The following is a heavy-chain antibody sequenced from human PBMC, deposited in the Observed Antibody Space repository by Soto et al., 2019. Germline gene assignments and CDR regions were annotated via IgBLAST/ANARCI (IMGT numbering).Heavy chain of an antibody. CDR1: GYSFTSYW. D-gene: IGHD3-3*01. CDR3: ARLHYDFWSGYYTLPDEENYYYYGMDV. J-gene: IGHJ6*02. V-gene: IGHV5-51*01. Sequence: GESLKISCKGSGYSFTSYWIGWVRQMPGKGLEWMGIIYPGDSDTRYSPSFQGQVTISADKSISTAYLQWSSLKASDTAMYYCARLHYDFWSGYYTLPDEENYYYYGMDVWGQGTTVTVSS. CDR2: IYPGDSDT.